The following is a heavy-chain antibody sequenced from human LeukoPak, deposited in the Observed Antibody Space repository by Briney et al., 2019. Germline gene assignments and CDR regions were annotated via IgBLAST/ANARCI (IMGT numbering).Heavy chain of an antibody. V-gene: IGHV1-69*13. CDR1: GHTFTSYY. J-gene: IGHJ4*02. CDR3: ARADDSSGYYDY. CDR2: IIPIFGTA. Sequence: SVKVSCKASGHTFTSYYMHWVRQAPGQGLEWMGGIIPIFGTANYAQKFQGRVTITADESTSTAYMELSSLRSEDTAVYYCARADDSSGYYDYWGQGTLVTVSS. D-gene: IGHD3-22*01.